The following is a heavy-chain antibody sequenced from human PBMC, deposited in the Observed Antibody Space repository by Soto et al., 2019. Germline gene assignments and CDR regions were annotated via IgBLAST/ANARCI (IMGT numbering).Heavy chain of an antibody. Sequence: PSETLSVTCAVYGGSFSGYYWSWIRQPPGKGLEWIGEINHSGSTNYNPSLKSRVTISVDTSKNQFSLKLSSVTAADTAVYYCGRGRRLSWSGRLVPASTRFDYWGQETLVTVPS. CDR3: GRGRRLSWSGRLVPASTRFDY. V-gene: IGHV4-34*01. J-gene: IGHJ4*02. CDR1: GGSFSGYY. CDR2: INHSGST. D-gene: IGHD2-2*01.